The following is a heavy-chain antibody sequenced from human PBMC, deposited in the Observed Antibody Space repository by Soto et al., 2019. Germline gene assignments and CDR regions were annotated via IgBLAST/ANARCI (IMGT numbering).Heavy chain of an antibody. CDR1: GFTFSSYS. D-gene: IGHD2-21*01. J-gene: IGHJ4*02. CDR2: MSYDGNSK. V-gene: IGHV3-30-3*01. Sequence: QVQLVESGGGVVQPGRSLRLSCAASGFTFSSYSMHWVRQAPGKGLEWVAAMSYDGNSKYFADSVKGRFTIARDNYKNTLALQMNSLVAEDSAVYYCARGRTVRDHDDFDLWGQGTLVTVSS. CDR3: ARGRTVRDHDDFDL.